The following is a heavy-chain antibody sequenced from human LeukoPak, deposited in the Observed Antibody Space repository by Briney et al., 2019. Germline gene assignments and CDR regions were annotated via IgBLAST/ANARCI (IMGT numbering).Heavy chain of an antibody. V-gene: IGHV1-69*05. J-gene: IGHJ4*02. CDR2: IIPIFGTA. D-gene: IGHD5-24*01. Sequence: SVKVSCKASGGTFSSYAISRVRQAPGQGLEWMGGIIPIFGTANYAQKFQGRVTITTDESTSTAYMELGSLRSEDTAVYYCAIRSVEMATIPDYWGQGTLVTVSS. CDR1: GGTFSSYA. CDR3: AIRSVEMATIPDY.